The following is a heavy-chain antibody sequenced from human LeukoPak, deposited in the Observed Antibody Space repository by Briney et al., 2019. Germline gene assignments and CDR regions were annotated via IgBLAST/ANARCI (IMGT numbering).Heavy chain of an antibody. CDR1: GYTFTSYY. Sequence: ASVKVSCKASGYTFTSYYMHWVRQAPGQGLEWMGIINPSGGSTSYAQKFQGRVTMTRDMSTSTVYMGLSSLRSEDTAVYYCARVISYSSGWYDWFDPWGQGTLVTVSS. J-gene: IGHJ5*02. CDR2: INPSGGST. CDR3: ARVISYSSGWYDWFDP. V-gene: IGHV1-46*01. D-gene: IGHD6-19*01.